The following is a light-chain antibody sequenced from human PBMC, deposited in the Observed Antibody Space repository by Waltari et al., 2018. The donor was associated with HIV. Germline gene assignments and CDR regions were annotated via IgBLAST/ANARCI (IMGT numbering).Light chain of an antibody. CDR3: QQYGSSPQT. V-gene: IGKV3-20*01. J-gene: IGKJ2*01. CDR1: QSVNSNS. CDR2: AAS. Sequence: EVVLTQSPDTLSLSPGEGAVLSCRASQSVNSNSLAWYQQKPGQAPRRLIFAASSRATGIPDRFSGSVSGTDFTLAISGLKPEDFATYYCQQYGSSPQTFGQGTKLEIK.